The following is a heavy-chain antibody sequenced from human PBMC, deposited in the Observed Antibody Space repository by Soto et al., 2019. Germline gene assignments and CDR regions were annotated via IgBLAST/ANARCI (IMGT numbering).Heavy chain of an antibody. CDR3: AREERTVTGTMNCLHGMDV. CDR2: IIPLFGTT. CDR1: GGTFSSYG. J-gene: IGHJ6*02. Sequence: QVQLVQSGAEVKKPGSSVKVSCKVSGGTFSSYGFSWVRQAPGQGLEWMGGIIPLFGTTTYAQKFQDRVTISADRSTSTAYMQVSRLRFEDTAVYYCAREERTVTGTMNCLHGMDVWGQGTTVTVSS. D-gene: IGHD1-7*01. V-gene: IGHV1-69*06.